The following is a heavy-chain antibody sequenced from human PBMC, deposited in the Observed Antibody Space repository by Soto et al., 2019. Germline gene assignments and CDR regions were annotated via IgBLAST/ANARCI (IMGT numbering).Heavy chain of an antibody. CDR3: ARVIGYGDYEEVFDI. CDR1: GFTFSSYS. J-gene: IGHJ3*02. Sequence: EVQLVESGGGLVKPGGSLRLSCAASGFTFSSYSMNWVRQAPGKGLEWVSSISSSTSYIYYADSVKGRFTISRDNAKNSLYLKMNSRRAEDTVVYYCARVIGYGDYEEVFDIWGQGTMVTVSS. D-gene: IGHD4-17*01. CDR2: ISSSTSYI. V-gene: IGHV3-21*01.